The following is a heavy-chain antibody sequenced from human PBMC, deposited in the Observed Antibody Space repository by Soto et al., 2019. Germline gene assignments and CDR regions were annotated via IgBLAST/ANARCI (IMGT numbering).Heavy chain of an antibody. CDR2: ISYDGSNK. V-gene: IGHV3-30-3*01. Sequence: GGSLRLSCAASGFTFSSYAMHWVRQAPGKGLEWVAVISYDGSNKYYADSVKGRFTISRDNSKNTLYLQMSSLRAEDTAVYYCARDRDGYRYGSTIDSWGRGTLVTVSS. CDR3: ARDRDGYRYGSTIDS. J-gene: IGHJ4*02. CDR1: GFTFSSYA. D-gene: IGHD5-18*01.